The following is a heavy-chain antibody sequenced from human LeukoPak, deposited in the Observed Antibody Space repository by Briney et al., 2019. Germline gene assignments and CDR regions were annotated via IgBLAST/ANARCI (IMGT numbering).Heavy chain of an antibody. V-gene: IGHV4-61*02. CDR1: GGSISSGSYY. Sequence: SETLSLTCTVSGGSISSGSYYWSWIRQPAGKGLEWIGRIYTSGSTNYNPSLKSRVTISVDTSKNQFSLKLSSVTAADTAVYYCARRRSHGSGSYYSPSWYYYYYYMDVWGKGTTVTISS. J-gene: IGHJ6*03. CDR3: ARRRSHGSGSYYSPSWYYYYYYMDV. CDR2: IYTSGST. D-gene: IGHD3-10*01.